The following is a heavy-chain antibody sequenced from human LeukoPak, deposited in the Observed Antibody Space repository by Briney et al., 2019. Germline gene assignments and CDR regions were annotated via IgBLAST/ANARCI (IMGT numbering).Heavy chain of an antibody. J-gene: IGHJ4*02. CDR3: AKGSSSSWVHWFGY. V-gene: IGHV3-23*01. CDR1: GFTFSSYA. Sequence: GGSLRLSCAVSGFTFSSYAMSWVRQAPGKGLEWVSAISGSGDSTYYADSVKGRFTISRDNSKNTLWLQMNSLRAEDTAVYYCAKGSSSSWVHWFGYWGQGTLVTVSS. D-gene: IGHD6-13*01. CDR2: ISGSGDST.